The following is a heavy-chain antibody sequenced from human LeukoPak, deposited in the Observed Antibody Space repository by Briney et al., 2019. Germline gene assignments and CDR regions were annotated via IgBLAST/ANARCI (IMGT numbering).Heavy chain of an antibody. D-gene: IGHD6-6*01. CDR1: GGSISSYY. V-gene: IGHV4-59*01. CDR3: ARGEYSSSSWWFDP. CDR2: IYYSGST. J-gene: IGHJ5*02. Sequence: SETLSLTCTVSGGSISSYYWSWIRQPPGKGLEWIGYIYYSGSTNYNPSLKSRVTISVDTSKNQFSLKLSSVTAADTAVYYCARGEYSSSSWWFDPWGQGTLVTVSS.